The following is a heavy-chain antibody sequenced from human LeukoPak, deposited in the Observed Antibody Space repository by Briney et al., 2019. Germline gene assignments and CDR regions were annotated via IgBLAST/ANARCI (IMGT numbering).Heavy chain of an antibody. Sequence: PGGSLRLSCTASGFTFGDYAMSWVRQAPGKGLEWVGFIRSKAYGGTKENAASVKGRFTISRDDSKSIAYLQMNSLKTEDTAVYYCTRDPEDIVVVPAAPNTRRYYYYMDVWGKGTTVTVSS. J-gene: IGHJ6*03. CDR1: GFTFGDYA. CDR3: TRDPEDIVVVPAAPNTRRYYYYMDV. V-gene: IGHV3-49*04. CDR2: IRSKAYGGTK. D-gene: IGHD2-2*01.